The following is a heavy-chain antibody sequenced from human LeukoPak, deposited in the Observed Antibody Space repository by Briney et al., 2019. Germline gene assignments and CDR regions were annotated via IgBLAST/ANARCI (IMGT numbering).Heavy chain of an antibody. J-gene: IGHJ4*02. Sequence: GGSLRLSCAASGFTFSSYWMSWVRQAPGKGQGWVANIKQDGSEKNYVGSVKGRFTISRDNAKNSLYLQMNSLRAEDTAVYYCARDYGLGSRLGYWGQGTLLTVSS. CDR1: GFTFSSYW. D-gene: IGHD3-10*01. CDR2: IKQDGSEK. CDR3: ARDYGLGSRLGY. V-gene: IGHV3-7*01.